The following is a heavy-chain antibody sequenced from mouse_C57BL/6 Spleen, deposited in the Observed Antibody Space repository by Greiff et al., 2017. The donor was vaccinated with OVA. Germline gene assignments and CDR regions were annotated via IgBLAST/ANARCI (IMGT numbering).Heavy chain of an antibody. Sequence: QVTLKECGPGILQSSQTLSLPCSFSGFSLSTSGMGVSWIRQPSGKGLEWLAHIYWDDDKRYNPSLKSRLTISKDTSRNQVFLKITSVDTADTATYYCARRASDFYAMDYWGQGTSVTVSS. V-gene: IGHV8-12*01. CDR1: GFSLSTSGMG. J-gene: IGHJ4*01. CDR2: IYWDDDK. CDR3: ARRASDFYAMDY.